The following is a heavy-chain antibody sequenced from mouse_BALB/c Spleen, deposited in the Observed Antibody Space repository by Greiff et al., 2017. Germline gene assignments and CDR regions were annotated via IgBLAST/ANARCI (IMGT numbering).Heavy chain of an antibody. V-gene: IGHV2-9*02. CDR3: ARDPGGKGYCYAMDY. D-gene: IGHD1-1*02. Sequence: QVQLKESGPGLVAPSQSLSITCTVSGFSLTSYGVHWVRQPPGKGLEWLGVIWAGGSTNYNSALMSRLSISKDNSKSQVFLKMNSLQTDDTAMYYCARDPGGKGYCYAMDYWGQGTSVTVSS. CDR2: IWAGGST. CDR1: GFSLTSYG. J-gene: IGHJ4*01.